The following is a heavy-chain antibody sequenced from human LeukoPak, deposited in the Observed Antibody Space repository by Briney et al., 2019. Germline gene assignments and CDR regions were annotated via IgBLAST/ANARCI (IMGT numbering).Heavy chain of an antibody. CDR3: ARGGTYDI. V-gene: IGHV3-7*01. J-gene: IGHJ3*02. CDR2: LKQDGSQT. Sequence: GGSLRLSCVASGFTFSMYWMTWFRQAPGKGLEWVANLKQDGSQTNYVDSVKGRFTISRDNAKKSLYLQMNSLRGEDTAVYYCARGGTYDIWGQGTRVTVSS. CDR1: GFTFSMYW.